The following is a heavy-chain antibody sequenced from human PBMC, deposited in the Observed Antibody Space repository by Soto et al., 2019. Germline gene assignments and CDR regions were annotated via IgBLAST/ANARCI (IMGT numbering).Heavy chain of an antibody. Sequence: QVHLVQSGAEVKKPGASVKVSCKASGYTFTSYGITWVRQAPGQGLEWMGWISAHNGNTDYAQKPQGRVIVTRDTSTRTAYMELRSLISDDTAVYYCARGGYGDYWGQGALVTVSS. CDR2: ISAHNGNT. V-gene: IGHV1-18*01. CDR1: GYTFTSYG. CDR3: ARGGYGDY. J-gene: IGHJ4*02. D-gene: IGHD1-1*01.